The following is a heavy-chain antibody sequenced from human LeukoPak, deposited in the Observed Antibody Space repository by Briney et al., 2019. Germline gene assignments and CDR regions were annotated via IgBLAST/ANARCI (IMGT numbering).Heavy chain of an antibody. CDR1: GGSISSSSYY. Sequence: SETLSLTCTVSGGSISSSSYYWGWIRQPPGKGLEWIGSIYYSGSTYYNPSLKSRVTISVDTSKNQFSLKLSSVTAADTAVYYCARVRRDFWSGGRNDAFDIWGQGTMVTVXS. D-gene: IGHD3-3*01. V-gene: IGHV4-39*01. J-gene: IGHJ3*02. CDR3: ARVRRDFWSGGRNDAFDI. CDR2: IYYSGST.